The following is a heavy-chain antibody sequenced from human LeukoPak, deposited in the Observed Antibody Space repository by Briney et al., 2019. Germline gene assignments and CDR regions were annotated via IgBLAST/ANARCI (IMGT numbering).Heavy chain of an antibody. D-gene: IGHD6-19*01. CDR1: GGTFSSYA. CDR3: AREESGYSRGQGYYYYMDV. Sequence: ASVKVSCKASGGTFSSYAISWVRQAPGQGLEWMGRIIPIFGTANYAQKFQGRVTITTDVSTSTAYMELSSLRSEDTAVYYCAREESGYSRGQGYYYYMDVWGKGTTVTVSS. J-gene: IGHJ6*03. V-gene: IGHV1-69*05. CDR2: IIPIFGTA.